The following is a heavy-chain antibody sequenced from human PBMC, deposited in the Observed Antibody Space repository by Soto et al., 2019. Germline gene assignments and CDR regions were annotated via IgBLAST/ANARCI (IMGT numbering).Heavy chain of an antibody. V-gene: IGHV3-9*01. CDR2: ISWNSGSI. J-gene: IGHJ5*02. D-gene: IGHD3-16*01. Sequence: GGSLRLSCAASGFTFDDYAMHWVRQAPGKGLEWVSGISWNSGSIGYADSVKGRFTISRDNAKNSLYLQMNSLRAEDTALYYCEKEKVGAPGCFDPGGRGPVVTVP. CDR1: GFTFDDYA. CDR3: EKEKVGAPGCFDP.